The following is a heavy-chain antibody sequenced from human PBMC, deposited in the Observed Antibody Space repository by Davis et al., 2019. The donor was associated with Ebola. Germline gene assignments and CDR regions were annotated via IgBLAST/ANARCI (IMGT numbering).Heavy chain of an antibody. CDR3: ATAYSQLLEDAYDI. CDR2: IYPGYSDT. Sequence: GESLKISCTGSGYSFTSYWIGWVRQMPGKGLEWMGIIYPGYSDTRYSPSFQGQVTIPADKSISTAYLQWSSLKASDTAMYYCATAYSQLLEDAYDIWGQGTMVTVSS. D-gene: IGHD2-2*01. J-gene: IGHJ3*02. V-gene: IGHV5-51*01. CDR1: GYSFTSYW.